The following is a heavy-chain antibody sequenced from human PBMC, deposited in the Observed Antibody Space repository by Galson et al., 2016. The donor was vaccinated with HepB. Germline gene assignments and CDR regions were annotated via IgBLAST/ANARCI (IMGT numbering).Heavy chain of an antibody. D-gene: IGHD1-1*01. V-gene: IGHV3-21*01. Sequence: SLRLSCAASGFTFSTYSMNWVRQAPGKGLEWVSFISITSGYKYYADSLKGRVTISRDNAKNTLYLQMNSLRDEDTAVYYCARDVCGRDDWWGQGTLVTVSS. CDR2: ISITSGYK. J-gene: IGHJ4*02. CDR1: GFTFSTYS. CDR3: ARDVCGRDDW.